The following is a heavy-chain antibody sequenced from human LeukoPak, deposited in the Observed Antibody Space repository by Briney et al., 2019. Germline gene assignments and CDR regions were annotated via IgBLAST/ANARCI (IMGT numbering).Heavy chain of an antibody. CDR3: ARDFVADRSLDYFDY. D-gene: IGHD3-22*01. CDR1: GYTFTSYG. V-gene: IGHV1-18*01. Sequence: ASVKVSCKASGYTFTSYGISWVRQAPGQGLEWMGSISAYNGNTNYAQKLQGRVTMTTDTSTSTAYMELRSLRSDDTAVYYCARDFVADRSLDYFDYWGQGTLVTVSS. J-gene: IGHJ4*02. CDR2: ISAYNGNT.